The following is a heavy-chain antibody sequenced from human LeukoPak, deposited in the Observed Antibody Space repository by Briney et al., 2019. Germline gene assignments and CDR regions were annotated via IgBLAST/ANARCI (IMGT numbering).Heavy chain of an antibody. V-gene: IGHV3-23*01. Sequence: GGSLRLSCTASGFTFSSYAMSWVRQAPGKGLEWVSVISGGGGGSTYYADSVKGRFTISRDNSKNTLYLQMNSLRAEDTAVYYCAKIDGGSYFFWGQGTLVTVSS. CDR2: ISGGGGGST. CDR1: GFTFSSYA. CDR3: AKIDGGSYFF. J-gene: IGHJ4*02. D-gene: IGHD1-26*01.